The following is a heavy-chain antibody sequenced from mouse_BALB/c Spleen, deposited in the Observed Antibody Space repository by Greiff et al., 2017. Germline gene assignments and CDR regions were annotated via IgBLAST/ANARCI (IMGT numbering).Heavy chain of an antibody. J-gene: IGHJ2*01. CDR1: GFTFTDYY. Sequence: LMESGGGLVQPGGSLRLSCATSGFTFTDYYMSWVRQPPGKALEWLGFIRNKANGYTTEYSASVKGRFTISRDNSQSILYLQMNTLRAEDSATYYCARDGYYYFDYWGQGTTLTVSS. V-gene: IGHV7-3*02. D-gene: IGHD2-3*01. CDR2: IRNKANGYTT. CDR3: ARDGYYYFDY.